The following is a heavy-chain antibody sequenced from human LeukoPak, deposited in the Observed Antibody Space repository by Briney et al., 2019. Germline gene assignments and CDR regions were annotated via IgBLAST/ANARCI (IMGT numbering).Heavy chain of an antibody. Sequence: ASVKVSCKASGGTFSSYAISWVRQAPGQGLEWMGGIIPIFGTANYAQKFQGRVTITADESTSTAYMELSSLRSEDTAVYYCASRAIAAAGTYYYYMDVWGKGTTVTISS. CDR3: ASRAIAAAGTYYYYMDV. V-gene: IGHV1-69*13. J-gene: IGHJ6*03. CDR2: IIPIFGTA. D-gene: IGHD6-13*01. CDR1: GGTFSSYA.